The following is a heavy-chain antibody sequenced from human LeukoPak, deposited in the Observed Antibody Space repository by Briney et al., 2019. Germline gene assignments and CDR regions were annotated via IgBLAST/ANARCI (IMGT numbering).Heavy chain of an antibody. CDR2: INRSGST. CDR1: GVSFSGYY. D-gene: IGHD3-3*01. CDR3: ASRYVSSEVVIMPTAKNNWFDP. V-gene: IGHV4-34*01. J-gene: IGHJ5*02. Sequence: SETLSLTCAVYGVSFSGYYWSWIRQPPGKGLEWVGEINRSGSTNYNPSLKRRVTISEDTSKNQFSLKLSSVTAADTAMYYCASRYVSSEVVIMPTAKNNWFDPWGQGTLVTVSS.